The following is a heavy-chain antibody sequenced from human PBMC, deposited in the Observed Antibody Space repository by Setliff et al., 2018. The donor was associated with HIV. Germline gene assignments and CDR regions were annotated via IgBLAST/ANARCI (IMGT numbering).Heavy chain of an antibody. V-gene: IGHV1-18*01. Sequence: ASVKVSCKASGYTFTSYGISWVRQAPGQGLEWMGWISAYNGNTNYAQKFQGRVTLTRNTSISTAYMELSSLRSEDTAVYYCARVRILDYYDSSGSDAFDIWGQGTMVTVSS. CDR1: GYTFTSYG. CDR2: ISAYNGNT. J-gene: IGHJ3*02. CDR3: ARVRILDYYDSSGSDAFDI. D-gene: IGHD3-22*01.